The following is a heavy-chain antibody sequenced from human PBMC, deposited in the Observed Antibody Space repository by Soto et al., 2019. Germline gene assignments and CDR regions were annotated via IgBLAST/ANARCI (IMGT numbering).Heavy chain of an antibody. J-gene: IGHJ4*02. CDR1: GFTFSSYW. CDR2: IDQDGSEK. Sequence: GGSLRLSCVASGFTFSSYWMSWVRQAPGKGLEWVANIDQDGSEKYYVDSVKGRFTISRDNAKNSVYLQMNSLRAEDTAVYYCARDLVSGGQGTLVTVSS. CDR3: ARDLVS. V-gene: IGHV3-7*01.